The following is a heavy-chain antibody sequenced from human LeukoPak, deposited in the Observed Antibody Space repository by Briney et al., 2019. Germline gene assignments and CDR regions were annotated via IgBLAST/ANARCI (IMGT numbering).Heavy chain of an antibody. CDR2: IRGYSGDS. CDR1: XXAFITYG. CDR3: GXXXXXRXXLXXXXP. Sequence: XXXXAFITYGVTWVRQAPGQGLEWIGWIRGYSGDSEYAQKFQGRVTMTTDTYTSTAYMDVRSLRAEERAGYLCGXXXXXRXXLXXXXPWGQXXXXTVSS. D-gene: IGHD3-10*01. V-gene: IGHV1-18*01. J-gene: IGHJ5*02.